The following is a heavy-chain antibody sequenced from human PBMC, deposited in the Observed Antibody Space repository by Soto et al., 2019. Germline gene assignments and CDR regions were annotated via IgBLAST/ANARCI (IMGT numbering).Heavy chain of an antibody. D-gene: IGHD5-12*01. Sequence: QVQLAQSGAEVKKPGSSVKVSCKASGGTFSSYTISWVRQAPGQGLEWMGRIIPILGIANYAQKFQGRVTITADKSTSTAYMELSSLRSEDTAVYYCAREDSGYDFGEDYWGQGTLVTVSS. CDR1: GGTFSSYT. J-gene: IGHJ4*02. CDR2: IIPILGIA. V-gene: IGHV1-69*08. CDR3: AREDSGYDFGEDY.